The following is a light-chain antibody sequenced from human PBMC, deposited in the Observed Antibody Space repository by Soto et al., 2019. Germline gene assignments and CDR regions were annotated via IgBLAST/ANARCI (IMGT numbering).Light chain of an antibody. J-gene: IGKJ4*01. Sequence: DIHMTQSPSSLSASVGDRVTITCRASKGISHYLAWYQQKPGKVPRLLIYAASTLQSGVPSRFSGSGSGTDFTLTISSLQPGDVATYYGQKYNSAPLTFGGGTKVEIK. CDR2: AAS. CDR1: KGISHY. V-gene: IGKV1-27*01. CDR3: QKYNSAPLT.